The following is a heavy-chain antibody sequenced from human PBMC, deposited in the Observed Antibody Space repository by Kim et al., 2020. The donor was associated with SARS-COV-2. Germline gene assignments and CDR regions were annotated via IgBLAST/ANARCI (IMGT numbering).Heavy chain of an antibody. J-gene: IGHJ6*02. CDR1: GFTFSSYW. D-gene: IGHD1-26*01. V-gene: IGHV3-7*01. Sequence: GGSLRLSCACSGFTFSSYWMSWVRQAPGKGLEWVANIKQDGSEKYYVDSVKGRFTISRDNAKNSLYLQMNSLRAEDTAVYYCARVDGGSYWGYYYYGMDVWGQGTTVTVSS. CDR2: IKQDGSEK. CDR3: ARVDGGSYWGYYYYGMDV.